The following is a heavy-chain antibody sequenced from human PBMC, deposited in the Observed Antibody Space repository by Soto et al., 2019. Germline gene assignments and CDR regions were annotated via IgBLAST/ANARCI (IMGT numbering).Heavy chain of an antibody. V-gene: IGHV3-66*01. CDR2: IYSGGST. D-gene: IGHD6-19*01. CDR1: GFTVSSNY. CDR3: ARDVAVADDAFDI. J-gene: IGHJ3*02. Sequence: GVSLRLSCAASGFTVSSNYMSWVRQAPGKGLEWVSVIYSGGSTYYADSVKGRITISRDNSKNTLYLQMNSLRAEDKAVYYCARDVAVADDAFDIWGQGTMVTVSS.